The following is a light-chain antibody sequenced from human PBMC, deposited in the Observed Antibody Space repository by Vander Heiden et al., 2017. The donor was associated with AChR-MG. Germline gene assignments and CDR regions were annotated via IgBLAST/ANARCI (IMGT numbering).Light chain of an antibody. V-gene: IGLV2-14*03. CDR3: SSYTSSSTVV. CDR2: DVS. Sequence: QSAPTQPASVSGSPGPSITIPCTGTSSDVGGYNYVSWYQQHPGKAPKLMIYDVSNRPSGVSNRFSGSKSGNTASLTISGLQAEDEADYYCSSYTSSSTVVFGGGTKLTVL. CDR1: SSDVGGYNY. J-gene: IGLJ2*01.